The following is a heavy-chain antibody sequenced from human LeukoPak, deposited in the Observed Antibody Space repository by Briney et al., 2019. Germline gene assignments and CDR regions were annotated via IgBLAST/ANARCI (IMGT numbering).Heavy chain of an antibody. D-gene: IGHD3-3*01. Sequence: SEILSLTCAVYGGSFSGYYWSWIRQPPGKGLEWIGEINHSGSTNYNPSLKSRVTISVDTSKNQFSLKLSSVTAADTAVYYCARVSYYDFWSGYYTEPYYYYYMDVWGKGTTVTVSS. CDR3: ARVSYYDFWSGYYTEPYYYYYMDV. V-gene: IGHV4-34*01. CDR1: GGSFSGYY. CDR2: INHSGST. J-gene: IGHJ6*03.